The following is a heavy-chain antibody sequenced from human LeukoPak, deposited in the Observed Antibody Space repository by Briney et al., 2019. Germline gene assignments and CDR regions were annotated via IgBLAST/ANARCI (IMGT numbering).Heavy chain of an antibody. CDR2: IIPIFGTA. Sequence: ASVKVSCKASGGTFSSYAISWVRQAPGQELEWMGGIIPIFGTANYAQKFQGRVTITADESTSTAYMELSSLRPEDTAVYYCARTLNYCSSTSCTWDPVGYWGQGTLVTVSS. V-gene: IGHV1-69*01. J-gene: IGHJ4*02. D-gene: IGHD2-2*01. CDR3: ARTLNYCSSTSCTWDPVGY. CDR1: GGTFSSYA.